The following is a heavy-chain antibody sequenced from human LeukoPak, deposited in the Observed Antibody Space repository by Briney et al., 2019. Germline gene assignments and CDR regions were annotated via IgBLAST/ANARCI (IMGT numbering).Heavy chain of an antibody. Sequence: GGSLRLSCAASGFTFCSYGMHWVRHAPDKGLEWVAVISYDGSNKYYADSVKGRFTISRDNSTNTLYLQMNSLRAEDTAVYYCAKDRRRGTYYYDSSGLFDYWGQGTLVTVSS. CDR2: ISYDGSNK. J-gene: IGHJ4*02. V-gene: IGHV3-30*18. D-gene: IGHD3-22*01. CDR3: AKDRRRGTYYYDSSGLFDY. CDR1: GFTFCSYG.